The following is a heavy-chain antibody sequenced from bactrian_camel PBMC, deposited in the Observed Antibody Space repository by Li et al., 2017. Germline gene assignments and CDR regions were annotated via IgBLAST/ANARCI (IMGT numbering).Heavy chain of an antibody. CDR2: VNKVGFR. CDR1: GYIGSYC. J-gene: IGHJ6*01. CDR3: ATQTTGWAFRY. V-gene: IGHV3S53*01. D-gene: IGHD5*01. Sequence: QLVESGGGSVQAGGSLRLSCVASGYIGSYCMGWFRQAPGNEREGVATVNKVGFRTYADSVKGRFIISRDNAKNTLYLQMNSLKSDDTAVYYCATQTTGWAFRYWGRGTQVTVS.